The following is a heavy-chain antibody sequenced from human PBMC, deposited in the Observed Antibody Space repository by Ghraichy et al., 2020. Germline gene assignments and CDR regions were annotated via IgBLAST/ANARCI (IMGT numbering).Heavy chain of an antibody. Sequence: SETLSLTCAVYGGSFSGYYWSWIRQPPGKGLEWIGEINHSGSTNYNPSLKSRVTISVDTSKNQFSLKLSSVTAADTAVYYCARGRGIAAAGTGGDYWGQGTLVTVSS. D-gene: IGHD6-13*01. J-gene: IGHJ4*02. CDR1: GGSFSGYY. V-gene: IGHV4-34*01. CDR2: INHSGST. CDR3: ARGRGIAAAGTGGDY.